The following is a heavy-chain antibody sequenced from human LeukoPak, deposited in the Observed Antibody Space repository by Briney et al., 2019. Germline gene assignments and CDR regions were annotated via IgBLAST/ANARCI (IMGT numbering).Heavy chain of an antibody. CDR2: IYTSGST. CDR1: GSISGYY. V-gene: IGHV4-4*09. J-gene: IGHJ3*02. Sequence: SETLSLTCTVSGSISGYYWSWIRPPPGKGLEWIGYIYTSGSTNYNPSLESRVTISVDTSKNQFSLDLSSVTAADTAVYYCARQKCTSTSCLTTNAFDIWGQGTMVTVSS. CDR3: ARQKCTSTSCLTTNAFDI. D-gene: IGHD2-2*01.